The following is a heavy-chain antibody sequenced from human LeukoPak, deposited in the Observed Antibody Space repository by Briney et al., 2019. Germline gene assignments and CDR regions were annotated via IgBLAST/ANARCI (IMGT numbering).Heavy chain of an antibody. CDR2: IYTSGST. J-gene: IGHJ4*02. Sequence: SETLSLTCTVSGGSISSYYWSWIRQPAGKGLEWIGRIYTSGSTNYNPSLTSRVTISVDTSKNQFSLNLTSVTAADTAIYYCATNIPGTTYFDPWGQGTLVTVSS. CDR1: GGSISSYY. V-gene: IGHV4-4*07. D-gene: IGHD1-14*01. CDR3: ATNIPGTTYFDP.